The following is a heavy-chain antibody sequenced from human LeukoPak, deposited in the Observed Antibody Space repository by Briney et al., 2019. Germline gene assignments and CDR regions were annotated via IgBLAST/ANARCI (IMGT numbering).Heavy chain of an antibody. CDR2: INAGNGNT. D-gene: IGHD2-15*01. Sequence: ASVKVSCKASGYTFNGYYKHWVRQAPGQGLEWMGWINAGNGNTNYAQEFQGRVTITRDTSASTAYMELSSLRYEDVAVYYCARSSGGRHAYDYWGQGTLVTVSS. CDR3: ARSSGGRHAYDY. J-gene: IGHJ4*02. V-gene: IGHV1-3*03. CDR1: GYTFNGYY.